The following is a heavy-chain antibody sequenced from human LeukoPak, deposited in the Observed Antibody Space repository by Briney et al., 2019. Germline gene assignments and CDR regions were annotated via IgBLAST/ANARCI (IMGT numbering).Heavy chain of an antibody. D-gene: IGHD3-22*01. CDR3: ARLTDSSGYYYLAAY. CDR2: IYPGDSDT. V-gene: IGHV5-51*01. CDR1: GYSFTSYR. J-gene: IGHJ4*02. Sequence: GESLQISCKGSGYSFTSYRIGWVRQMPGKGLEWMGIIYPGDSDTRYSPSFQGQVTISAEKSISPAYLQWSSLKASDTAMYYCARLTDSSGYYYLAAYWGQGTLVTVSS.